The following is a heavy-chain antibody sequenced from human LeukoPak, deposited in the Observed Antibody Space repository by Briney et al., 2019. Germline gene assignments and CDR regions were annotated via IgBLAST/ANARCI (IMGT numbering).Heavy chain of an antibody. CDR3: TRDSGRFRLDY. CDR2: INEDGSEK. J-gene: IGHJ4*02. Sequence: AGRSLRLSCAASAFTFSTSWMNWVRQAPGKGLEWVASINEDGSEKYYVDSVKGRLTVARDNAKNSLYLQMNSLRVEDTAVYYCTRDSGRFRLDYWGQGILVTVSS. V-gene: IGHV3-7*01. CDR1: AFTFSTSW. D-gene: IGHD6-19*01.